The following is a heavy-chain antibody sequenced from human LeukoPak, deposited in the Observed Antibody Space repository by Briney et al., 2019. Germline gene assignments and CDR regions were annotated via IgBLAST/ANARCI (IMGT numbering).Heavy chain of an antibody. V-gene: IGHV3-30*04. CDR3: ARDYNGHWSVDY. CDR2: ISPNGNNK. J-gene: IGHJ4*02. Sequence: GSLRLSCAASGFTFNSYHIHWVRQAPGKGLEWVALISPNGNNKHYADSVKGRFTLSRDNSKNTLNLQMNSLRVEDTALYYCARDYNGHWSVDYWGQGILVTVSS. D-gene: IGHD3-10*01. CDR1: GFTFNSYH.